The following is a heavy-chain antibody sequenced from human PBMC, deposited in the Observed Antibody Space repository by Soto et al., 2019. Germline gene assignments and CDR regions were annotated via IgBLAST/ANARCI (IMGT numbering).Heavy chain of an antibody. CDR1: GYTFAAYW. D-gene: IGHD3-3*01. V-gene: IGHV5-51*01. CDR3: ARTDYTQDVWYHTYDI. J-gene: IGHJ3*02. CDR2: INPRDSDL. Sequence: LGEALKISWKGFGYTFAAYWLGWVPQMPGKGVEWMGVINPRDSDLKYSPPFERQVTISADKSINTAFLQWRSLKASDTAMYYCARTDYTQDVWYHTYDIWGQGTMVTVSS.